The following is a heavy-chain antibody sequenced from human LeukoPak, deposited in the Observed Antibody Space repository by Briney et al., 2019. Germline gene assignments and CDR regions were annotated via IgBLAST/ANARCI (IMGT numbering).Heavy chain of an antibody. J-gene: IGHJ6*03. CDR2: IYYSGST. CDR1: GGSISTYY. Sequence: PSETLSLTCTVPGGSISTYYWSWIRQPPGKGLEWIGYIYYSGSTNYNPSLKSRVTISVDMSKNQFSLKLSSVTAADTAVYYCARTTEGGYTYDYFYYYYMDVWGKGTTVTISS. CDR3: ARTTEGGYTYDYFYYYYMDV. V-gene: IGHV4-59*01. D-gene: IGHD5-18*01.